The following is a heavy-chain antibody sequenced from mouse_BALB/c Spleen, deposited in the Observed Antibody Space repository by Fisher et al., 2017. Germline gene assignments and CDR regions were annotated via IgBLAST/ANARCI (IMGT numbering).Heavy chain of an antibody. V-gene: IGHV5-6-3*01. Sequence: RFTISRDNAKNTLYLQMSSLKSEDTAMYYCARDRWLLRSYYAMDYWGQGTSVTVSS. D-gene: IGHD2-3*01. J-gene: IGHJ4*01. CDR3: ARDRWLLRSYYAMDY.